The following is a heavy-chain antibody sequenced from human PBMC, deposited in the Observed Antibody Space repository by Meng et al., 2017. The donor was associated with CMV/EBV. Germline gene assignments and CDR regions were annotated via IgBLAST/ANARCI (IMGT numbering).Heavy chain of an antibody. CDR1: GFTFSSY. CDR3: ARGMSDFWSGYLDY. CDR2: INHSGST. Sequence: ESLKISCAASGFTFSSYWSWIRQPPGKGLEWIGEINHSGSTNYNPSLKSRVTISVDTSKNQFSLKLSSVTAADTAVYYCARGMSDFWSGYLDYWGQGTLVTVSS. D-gene: IGHD3-3*01. V-gene: IGHV4-34*01. J-gene: IGHJ4*02.